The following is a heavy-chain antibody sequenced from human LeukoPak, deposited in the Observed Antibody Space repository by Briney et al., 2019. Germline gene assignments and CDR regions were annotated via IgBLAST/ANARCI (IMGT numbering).Heavy chain of an antibody. CDR1: GYTFTGYY. Sequence: ASVEVSCKTSGYTFTGYYIHWVRQAPGQGLEWMGWINPNSGGINYAQKFQGRVTMTRDTSISTAYMELSRLRSDDTAVYYCARPGSVTIASLIDYWGQGTLVTVSS. CDR2: INPNSGGI. D-gene: IGHD4-17*01. V-gene: IGHV1-2*02. CDR3: ARPGSVTIASLIDY. J-gene: IGHJ4*02.